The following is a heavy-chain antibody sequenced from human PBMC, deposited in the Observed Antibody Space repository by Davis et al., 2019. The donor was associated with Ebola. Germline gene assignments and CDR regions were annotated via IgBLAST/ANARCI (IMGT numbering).Heavy chain of an antibody. D-gene: IGHD6-13*01. CDR1: GGSISSSSYY. CDR3: ARAPIAGAGTRWGTRWFDP. J-gene: IGHJ5*02. Sequence: PSETLSLTCTVSGGSISSSSYYWGWMRQPPGKGLEWIGRINYSGSTYYNPSLKSRVTISVDMSKNQFSLKLSSMTAADTAVDYCARAPIAGAGTRWGTRWFDPWGQGTLVTVSS. V-gene: IGHV4-39*07. CDR2: INYSGST.